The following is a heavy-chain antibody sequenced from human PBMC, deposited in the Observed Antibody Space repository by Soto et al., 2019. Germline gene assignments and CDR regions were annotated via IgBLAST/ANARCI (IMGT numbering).Heavy chain of an antibody. CDR3: ARATPAGTGFDY. J-gene: IGHJ4*02. CDR1: GGTFSSYA. D-gene: IGHD6-13*01. Sequence: ASMKVSCKASGGTFSSYAINWVRQATGQGLEWMGWMNPNSGNTGYAQRFQGRVTMTRNTSISTAYMELSSLRSEDTAVYYCARATPAGTGFDYWGQGTLVTVSS. CDR2: MNPNSGNT. V-gene: IGHV1-8*02.